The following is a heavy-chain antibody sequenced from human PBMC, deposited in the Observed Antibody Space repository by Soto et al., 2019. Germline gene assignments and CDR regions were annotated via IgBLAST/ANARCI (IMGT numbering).Heavy chain of an antibody. CDR2: ISAYNGNT. Sequence: ASVKVSCKASGYTFTSYGISWVRQAPGQGLEWMGWISAYNGNTNYAQKLQGRVTMTTDTSTSTAYMELRSLRSDDTAAYYCARDVDTAMYSYYYYGMDVWGQGTTVTVSS. CDR3: ARDVDTAMYSYYYYGMDV. CDR1: GYTFTSYG. D-gene: IGHD5-18*01. J-gene: IGHJ6*02. V-gene: IGHV1-18*01.